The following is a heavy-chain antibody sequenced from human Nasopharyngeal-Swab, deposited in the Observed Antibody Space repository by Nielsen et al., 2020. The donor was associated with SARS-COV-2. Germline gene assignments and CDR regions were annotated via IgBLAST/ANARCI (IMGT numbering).Heavy chain of an antibody. V-gene: IGHV4-34*01. J-gene: IGHJ6*02. CDR2: INHSGST. Sequence: SETLSLTCAVYGVSFSGYYWSWIRQPPGKGLEWIGEINHSGSTNYNPSLKSRVTISVDTSKNQFSLKLSSVTAADTAVYYCARYAFGDIVVVPAACGMDVWGQGTTVTVSS. CDR3: ARYAFGDIVVVPAACGMDV. CDR1: GVSFSGYY. D-gene: IGHD2-2*01.